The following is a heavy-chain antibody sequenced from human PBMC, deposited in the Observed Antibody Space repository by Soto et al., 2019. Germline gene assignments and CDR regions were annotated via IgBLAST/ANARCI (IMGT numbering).Heavy chain of an antibody. J-gene: IGHJ6*02. Sequence: EVHLVDSGGGLVKPGGSLRLSCAASGITFNTYSMTWVRQAPGQALEWVSSISNTGAHISYADSVRGRFTISRDNAKNSLYLQMNSLTAEDTAVYYCVRERQFVRDFYYGMDVWGRGTTVTVS. CDR1: GITFNTYS. V-gene: IGHV3-21*01. CDR3: VRERQFVRDFYYGMDV. D-gene: IGHD6-6*01. CDR2: ISNTGAHI.